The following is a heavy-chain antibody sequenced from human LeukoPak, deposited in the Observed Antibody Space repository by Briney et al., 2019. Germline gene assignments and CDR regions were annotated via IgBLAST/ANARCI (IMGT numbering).Heavy chain of an antibody. CDR2: INHSGST. Sequence: SETLSLTCAVYGGSFSGYYWSWIRQPPGKGLEWIGEINHSGSTNYNPSLKSRVTISVDTSKNQFSLKLSSVTAADTAVYYCARYSSGWSPYYFDYWGQGTLVTVSS. D-gene: IGHD6-19*01. CDR1: GGSFSGYY. J-gene: IGHJ4*02. V-gene: IGHV4-34*01. CDR3: ARYSSGWSPYYFDY.